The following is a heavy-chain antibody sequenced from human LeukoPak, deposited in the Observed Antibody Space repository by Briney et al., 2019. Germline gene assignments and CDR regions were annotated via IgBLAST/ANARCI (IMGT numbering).Heavy chain of an antibody. D-gene: IGHD2-2*01. CDR2: INPSGGST. Sequence: ASVKVSCKASGYTFTSYYMHWVRQAPGQGLEWMGIINPSGGSTRYAQKFQGRVTMTRDTSTSTVYMELSSLRSEDTAVYYCAREGGVGYCSSTSCSNWFDPWGQGTLVTVSS. J-gene: IGHJ5*02. CDR3: AREGGVGYCSSTSCSNWFDP. V-gene: IGHV1-46*01. CDR1: GYTFTSYY.